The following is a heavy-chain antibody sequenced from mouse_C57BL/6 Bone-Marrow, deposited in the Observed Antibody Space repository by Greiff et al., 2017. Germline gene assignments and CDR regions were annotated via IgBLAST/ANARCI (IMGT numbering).Heavy chain of an antibody. J-gene: IGHJ2*01. Sequence: VQLQQPGAELVRPGSSVKLSCKASGYTFTSYWMDWVKQRPGQGLEWIGNIYPSDSETHYNQKFKDKATLTVDKSSSTAYMQLSSLTSEDSAVYYCARDDGYFFEYWGQGTTLTVSS. V-gene: IGHV1-61*01. D-gene: IGHD2-3*01. CDR2: IYPSDSET. CDR3: ARDDGYFFEY. CDR1: GYTFTSYW.